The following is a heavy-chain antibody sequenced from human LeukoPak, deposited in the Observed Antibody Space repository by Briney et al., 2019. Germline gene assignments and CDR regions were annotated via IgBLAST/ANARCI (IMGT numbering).Heavy chain of an antibody. CDR1: GGSISSYY. D-gene: IGHD2-21*01. Sequence: SETLSLTCTVSGGSISSYYWGWIRQPPGKGLEWIGSIYYSGSTYYNPSLKSRVTISVDTSKNQFSLKLSSVTAADTAVYYCARDRLAYFDYWGQGTLVTVSS. J-gene: IGHJ4*02. CDR2: IYYSGST. CDR3: ARDRLAYFDY. V-gene: IGHV4-39*07.